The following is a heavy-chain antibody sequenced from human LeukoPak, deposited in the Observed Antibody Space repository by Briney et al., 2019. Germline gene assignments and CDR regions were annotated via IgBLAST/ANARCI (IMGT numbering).Heavy chain of an antibody. CDR2: TYSGGST. J-gene: IGHJ3*02. CDR3: ARAPITMGGAFDI. D-gene: IGHD3-10*01. Sequence: GGSLRLSCAASGFTVSSNYMSWVRQAPGKGLEWVSVTYSGGSTYYADSVKGRFTISRDNSKNTLYLQMNSLRAEDTAVYYCARAPITMGGAFDIWGQGTMVTVSS. CDR1: GFTVSSNY. V-gene: IGHV3-53*01.